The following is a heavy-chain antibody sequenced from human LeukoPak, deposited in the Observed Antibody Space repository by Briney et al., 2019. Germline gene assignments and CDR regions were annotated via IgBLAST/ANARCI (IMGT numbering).Heavy chain of an antibody. D-gene: IGHD3-22*01. V-gene: IGHV3-48*04. CDR1: GFTFSSYS. CDR2: ISSSSSTI. Sequence: GGSLRLSCAASGFTFSSYSMNWVRQAPGKGLEWVSYISSSSSTIYYADSVKGRFTISRDNAKNSLYLQMNSLRAEDTAVYYCARDLEYYYDSSGYINVPFDYWGQGTLVTVSS. J-gene: IGHJ4*02. CDR3: ARDLEYYYDSSGYINVPFDY.